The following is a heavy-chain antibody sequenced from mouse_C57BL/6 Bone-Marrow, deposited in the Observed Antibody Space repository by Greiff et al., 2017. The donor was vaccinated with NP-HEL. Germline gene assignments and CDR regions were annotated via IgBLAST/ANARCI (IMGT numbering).Heavy chain of an antibody. CDR1: GYTFTSYG. D-gene: IGHD1-1*01. J-gene: IGHJ4*01. Sequence: QVQLQQSGAELARPGASVKLSCKASGYTFTSYGISWVKQRTGQGLEWIGEIYPRSGNTYYNEKFKGKATLTADKSSSTAYMQLSSLTSEDSAVYFCGYGSSYAMDYWGQGTSVTVSS. CDR3: GYGSSYAMDY. CDR2: IYPRSGNT. V-gene: IGHV1-81*01.